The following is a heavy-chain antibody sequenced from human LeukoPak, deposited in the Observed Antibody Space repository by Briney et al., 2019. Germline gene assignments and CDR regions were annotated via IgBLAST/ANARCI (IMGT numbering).Heavy chain of an antibody. CDR1: GFTFSSYA. CDR2: ISYDGSNK. J-gene: IGHJ6*02. V-gene: IGHV3-30-3*01. Sequence: PGGSLRLSCAASGFTFSSYAMHWVRQAPGKGLEWVAVISYDGSNKYYADSAKGRFTISRDNSKNTLYLQMNSLRAEDTAVYYCARDGVAVAGKNYGMDVWGQGTTVTVSS. CDR3: ARDGVAVAGKNYGMDV. D-gene: IGHD6-19*01.